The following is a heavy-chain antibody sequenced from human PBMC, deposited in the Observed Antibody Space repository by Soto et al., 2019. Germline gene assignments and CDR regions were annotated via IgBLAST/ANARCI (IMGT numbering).Heavy chain of an antibody. D-gene: IGHD6-6*01. CDR1: GYTFTGYY. CDR3: ARETGYSSSSLGDAFDI. Sequence: ASVQVSCKASGYTFTGYYMHWVRQAPGQGLEWMGWINPNSGGTNYAQKFQGWVTMTRDTSISTAYMELSRLRSDDTAVYYCARETGYSSSSLGDAFDIWGQGTMVTVSS. CDR2: INPNSGGT. J-gene: IGHJ3*02. V-gene: IGHV1-2*04.